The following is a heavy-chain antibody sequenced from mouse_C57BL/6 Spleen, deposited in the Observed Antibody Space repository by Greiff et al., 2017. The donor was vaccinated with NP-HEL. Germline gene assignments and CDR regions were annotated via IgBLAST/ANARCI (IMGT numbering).Heavy chain of an antibody. CDR3: GSGGYYGSLDD. J-gene: IGHJ2*01. V-gene: IGHV1-81*01. CDR2: IYPRSGNT. D-gene: IGHD1-1*01. Sequence: VQRVESGAELARPGASVKLSCKASGYTFTSYGISWVKQRTGQGLEWIGEIYPRSGNTYYNEKFKGKATLTADKSSSTAYMELRSLTSEDSAVYFCGSGGYYGSLDDWGQGTTLTVSS. CDR1: GYTFTSYG.